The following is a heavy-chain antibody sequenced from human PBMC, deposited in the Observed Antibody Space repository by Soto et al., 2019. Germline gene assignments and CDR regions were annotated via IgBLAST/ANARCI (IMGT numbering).Heavy chain of an antibody. D-gene: IGHD3-22*01. V-gene: IGHV4-30-2*01. CDR2: IYHSGST. Sequence: SETLSLTCAVSGGSIISGGYSWSLIRQPPGKGLEWIGYIYHSGSTYYNPSLKSRVTISVDRSKNQFSLKLSSVTAADTAVYYCARGSQYDYDSSGPFQHWGQGTLVTVSS. J-gene: IGHJ1*01. CDR3: ARGSQYDYDSSGPFQH. CDR1: GGSIISGGYS.